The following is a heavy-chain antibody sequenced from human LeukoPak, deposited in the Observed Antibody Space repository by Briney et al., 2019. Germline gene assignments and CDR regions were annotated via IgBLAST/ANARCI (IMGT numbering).Heavy chain of an antibody. CDR2: ISWNSGSI. Sequence: GGPLRLSCAASGFTFDDYAMHWVRQAPGKGLEWVSGISWNSGSIGYADSVKGRFTISRDNAKNSLYLQMNGLRAEDMALYYCAKDISSGYDAFDIWGQGTMVTVSS. CDR3: AKDISSGYDAFDI. J-gene: IGHJ3*02. D-gene: IGHD6-13*01. V-gene: IGHV3-9*03. CDR1: GFTFDDYA.